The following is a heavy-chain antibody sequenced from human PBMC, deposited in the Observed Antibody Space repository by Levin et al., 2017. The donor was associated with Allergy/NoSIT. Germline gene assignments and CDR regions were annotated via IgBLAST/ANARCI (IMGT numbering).Heavy chain of an antibody. CDR1: GDSMSRRDFY. CDR2: IHHGGSA. Sequence: SETLSLTCKVSGDSMSRRDFYWTWIRQHPGKGLEWIGFIHHGGSAYYNPSLKSRLSMSLDTSKSQLSLKLTSVTVADPAVYFCARDECAWFGECYGMDVWGQGTTVIVSS. V-gene: IGHV4-31*03. CDR3: ARDECAWFGECYGMDV. D-gene: IGHD3-10*01. J-gene: IGHJ6*02.